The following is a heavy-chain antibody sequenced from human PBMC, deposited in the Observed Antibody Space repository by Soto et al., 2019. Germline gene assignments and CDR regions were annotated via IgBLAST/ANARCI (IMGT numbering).Heavy chain of an antibody. V-gene: IGHV5-51*01. CDR2: IYPGDSDT. CDR1: GYSFTSYW. D-gene: IGHD2-2*01. J-gene: IGHJ6*02. Sequence: GESLKISCQGSGYSFTSYWIGWVRQMPGKGLEWMGIIYPGDSDTRYSPSFQGQVTISADKSISTAYLQWSSLKASDTAMYYCARLSCISTSCDYYYYYGMDVWGQGTTVTVS. CDR3: ARLSCISTSCDYYYYYGMDV.